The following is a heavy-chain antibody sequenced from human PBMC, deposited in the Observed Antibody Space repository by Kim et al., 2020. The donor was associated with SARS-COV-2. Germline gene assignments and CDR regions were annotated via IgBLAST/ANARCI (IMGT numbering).Heavy chain of an antibody. Sequence: YQYYADSVKGRFTISRENAKNSLYLQMNSLRAEDTAVYYCAIDEYSGYDHWGQGTLVTVSS. V-gene: IGHV3-21*01. CDR2: YQ. J-gene: IGHJ4*02. CDR3: AIDEYSGYDH. D-gene: IGHD5-12*01.